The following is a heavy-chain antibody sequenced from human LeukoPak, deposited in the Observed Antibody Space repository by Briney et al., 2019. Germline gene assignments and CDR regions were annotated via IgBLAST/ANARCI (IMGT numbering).Heavy chain of an antibody. Sequence: SETLSLTCTVSGGSISSSSYYWGWIRQPPGKGLEWIGTIYYSGSTYYNPSLKSRVTISVDTPKNQFSLKLSSVTAADTAVYYCARDSSGWYGYWGQGTLVTVSS. CDR2: IYYSGST. CDR1: GGSISSSSYY. D-gene: IGHD6-19*01. J-gene: IGHJ4*02. V-gene: IGHV4-39*07. CDR3: ARDSSGWYGY.